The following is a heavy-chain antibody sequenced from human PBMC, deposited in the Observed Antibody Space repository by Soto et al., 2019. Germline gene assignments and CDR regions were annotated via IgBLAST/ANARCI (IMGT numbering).Heavy chain of an antibody. Sequence: QVQLVQSGAEVKKPGSSVKVSCKASAGTFSSYAISWVRQAPGQGLEWMGGIIPIFGTANYAQKFQGRVTINADESTSTAYMELSRLRSEDTAVYYCAQTYLGYCSGGRCSEDISFDHWGQGTLVTVSS. CDR2: IIPIFGTA. CDR3: AQTYLGYCSGGRCSEDISFDH. J-gene: IGHJ4*02. CDR1: AGTFSSYA. D-gene: IGHD2-15*01. V-gene: IGHV1-69*01.